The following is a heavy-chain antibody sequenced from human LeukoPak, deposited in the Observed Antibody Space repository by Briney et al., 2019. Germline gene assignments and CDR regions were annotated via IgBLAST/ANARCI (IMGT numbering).Heavy chain of an antibody. V-gene: IGHV3-23*01. CDR3: AKGVTMIVVVLFDY. D-gene: IGHD3-22*01. Sequence: PGGSLRLSCAASGFTFSSYAMSWVRQAPGKGLEWVSAISGSGGGTYYADSVKGRFTISRDNSKNTLYLQMNSLRAEDTAVYYCAKGVTMIVVVLFDYWGQGTLVTVSS. CDR2: ISGSGGGT. CDR1: GFTFSSYA. J-gene: IGHJ4*02.